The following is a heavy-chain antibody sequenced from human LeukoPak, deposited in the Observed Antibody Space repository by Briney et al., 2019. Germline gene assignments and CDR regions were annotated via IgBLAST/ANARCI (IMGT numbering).Heavy chain of an antibody. Sequence: ASVKVSCKASGYTFTSYYMHWVRQAPGQGLEWMGIINPSGGSTSYAQKFQGRVTMTRDMSTSTVYMELSSLRSEDTAVYYCARDLYYYDSSGYYKVHDAFDIWGQGTMVTVSS. V-gene: IGHV1-46*01. CDR1: GYTFTSYY. J-gene: IGHJ3*02. CDR2: INPSGGST. CDR3: ARDLYYYDSSGYYKVHDAFDI. D-gene: IGHD3-22*01.